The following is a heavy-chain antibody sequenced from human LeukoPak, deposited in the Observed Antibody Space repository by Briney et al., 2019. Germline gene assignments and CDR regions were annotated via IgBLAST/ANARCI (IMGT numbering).Heavy chain of an antibody. V-gene: IGHV4-39*01. J-gene: IGHJ4*02. CDR1: GGSIRSRNYY. D-gene: IGHD6-13*01. CDR3: AGGESSSWYGY. CDR2: INYSGST. Sequence: SETLSLTCTVSGGSIRSRNYYWGWIRQPPGKGLEWIGSINYSGSTYYNPSLKSRVTISVDTSKNQFSLKLSSVTAADTAVYYCAGGESSSWYGYWGQGTLVTVSS.